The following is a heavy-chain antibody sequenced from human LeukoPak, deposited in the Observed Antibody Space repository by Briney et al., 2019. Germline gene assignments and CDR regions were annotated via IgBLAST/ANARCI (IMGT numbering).Heavy chain of an antibody. CDR2: INAGNGNT. CDR1: GYTFTSYA. CDR3: ARAIAVAGTFDY. J-gene: IGHJ4*02. V-gene: IGHV1-3*01. D-gene: IGHD6-19*01. Sequence: ASVNVSCKASGYTFTSYAMHWVRQAPGQRLEWMGWINAGNGNTKYSQKFQGRVTITRDTSASTAYMELSSLRSEDTAVYYCARAIAVAGTFDYWGQGTLVTVSS.